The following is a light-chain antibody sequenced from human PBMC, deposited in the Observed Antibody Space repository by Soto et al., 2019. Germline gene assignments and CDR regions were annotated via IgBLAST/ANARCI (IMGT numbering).Light chain of an antibody. J-gene: IGKJ1*01. CDR2: NAD. V-gene: IGKV1-5*01. Sequence: DIQMTQSPSTLSASVGDRVTITCRASQDINRWLAWYQQKPGKPPKILIYNADTLESGVPSRFSGSGYGTEFLLTISSLQPDDFATYYCQQFSLYWAFGQGTKVDIK. CDR3: QQFSLYWA. CDR1: QDINRW.